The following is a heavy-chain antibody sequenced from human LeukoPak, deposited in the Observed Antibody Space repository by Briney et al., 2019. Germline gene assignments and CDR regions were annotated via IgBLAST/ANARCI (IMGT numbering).Heavy chain of an antibody. CDR3: ARGAYSSSYLFDY. CDR2: IYSGGST. J-gene: IGHJ4*02. D-gene: IGHD6-6*01. CDR1: GFTVSSNY. Sequence: SGGSLRLSCAASGFTVSSNYMSWVRQAPVKGLEWVSVIYSGGSTYYADSVKGRFTISRHNSKNTLYLQMNSLRAEDTAVYYCARGAYSSSYLFDYWGQGTLVTVSP. V-gene: IGHV3-53*04.